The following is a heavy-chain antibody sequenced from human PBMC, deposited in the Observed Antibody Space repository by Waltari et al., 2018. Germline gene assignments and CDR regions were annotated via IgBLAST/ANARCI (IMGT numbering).Heavy chain of an antibody. V-gene: IGHV3-23*01. J-gene: IGHJ4*02. CDR3: ARGTRIWGY. D-gene: IGHD1-7*01. CDR2: ISGSGGST. CDR1: GFPFSSSA. Sequence: EVQLLESGGGLVQPGGSLRLSCAASGFPFSSSAMCWVRQAPGKGLEWVSAISGSGGSTYYADSVKGRFTISRDNSKNTLYLQMNSLRAEDTAVYYCARGTRIWGYWGQGTLVTVSS.